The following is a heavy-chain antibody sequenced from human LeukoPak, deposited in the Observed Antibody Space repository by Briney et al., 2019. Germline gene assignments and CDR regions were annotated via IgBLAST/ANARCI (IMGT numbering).Heavy chain of an antibody. J-gene: IGHJ4*02. D-gene: IGHD3-16*02. CDR1: GGSISSGGYY. CDR2: IYTSGST. V-gene: IGHV4-61*02. CDR3: ARHAYDYVWGSYRSQRGYFDY. Sequence: SETLSLTCTVSGGSISSGGYYWSWIRQPAGKGLEWIGRIYTSGSTNYNPSLKSRVTISVDTSKNQFSLKLSSVTAADTAVYYCARHAYDYVWGSYRSQRGYFDYWGQGTLVTVSS.